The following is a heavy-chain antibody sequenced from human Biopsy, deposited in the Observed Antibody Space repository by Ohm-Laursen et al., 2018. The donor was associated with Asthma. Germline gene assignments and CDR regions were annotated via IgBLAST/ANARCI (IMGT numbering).Heavy chain of an antibody. J-gene: IGHJ6*02. CDR3: ARAVDYSHYYGIDV. Sequence: SSVKVSCKTSGYTFNSAGITWVRQAPGQGLEWMGWIGVYNGITKVAQKLQDRVTMITGTSTSTAYMELRSLRSDDTAVYFCARAVDYSHYYGIDVWGQGTTVTVS. D-gene: IGHD3-10*01. CDR2: IGVYNGIT. V-gene: IGHV1-18*01. CDR1: GYTFNSAG.